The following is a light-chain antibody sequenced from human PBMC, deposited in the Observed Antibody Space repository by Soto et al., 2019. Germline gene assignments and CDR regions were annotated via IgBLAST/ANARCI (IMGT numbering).Light chain of an antibody. CDR1: QSVSSN. CDR2: GAS. Sequence: EIVMTQSPATLSVSPGERATLSCRASQSVSSNLAWYQQKPGQAPRLLIYGASTSATGIPARFSGSGSGTEFTLTISSLQSEDFAVYYCQQYNNWPRTFGQGNKVEIK. J-gene: IGKJ1*01. CDR3: QQYNNWPRT. V-gene: IGKV3-15*01.